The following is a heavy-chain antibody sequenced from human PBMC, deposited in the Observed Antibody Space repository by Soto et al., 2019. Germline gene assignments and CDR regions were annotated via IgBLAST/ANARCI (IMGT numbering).Heavy chain of an antibody. CDR1: GGSISSYY. Sequence: SETLSLTCTVSGGSISSYYWSWIRQSAGKGLEWIGRIYSHGTTNYNPSLKSRVTVSVDTSKNQVSLKLTSVTAADTAVYYCAREEDYYGSGSYYNKYNWFDPWGQGTLVTVSS. D-gene: IGHD3-10*01. CDR2: IYSHGTT. V-gene: IGHV4-4*07. J-gene: IGHJ5*02. CDR3: AREEDYYGSGSYYNKYNWFDP.